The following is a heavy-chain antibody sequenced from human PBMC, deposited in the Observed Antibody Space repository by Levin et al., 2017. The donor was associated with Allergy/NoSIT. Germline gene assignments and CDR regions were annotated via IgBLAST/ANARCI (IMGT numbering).Heavy chain of an antibody. V-gene: IGHV3-23*05. D-gene: IGHD2-2*01. Sequence: SCAASGFTFSFYAMSWVRQAPGKGPEWVSAIGSTGSPTFYADSVKGRFTISRDNSKNTVYLQMNSLRAEDTAVYYCARGGCSATSCLDSWGQGTLVTVSS. CDR2: IGSTGSPT. J-gene: IGHJ4*02. CDR1: GFTFSFYA. CDR3: ARGGCSATSCLDS.